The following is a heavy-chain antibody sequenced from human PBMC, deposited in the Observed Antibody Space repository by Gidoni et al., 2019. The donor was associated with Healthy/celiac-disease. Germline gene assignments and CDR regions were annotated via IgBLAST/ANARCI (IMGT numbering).Heavy chain of an antibody. CDR2: ISYDGSNK. Sequence: QVQLVESGGGVVQPGRSLRPSCAASGFPVRSYPMHWVRQAPGKGLEWVAVISYDGSNKYYADSVKGRFTISRDNSKNTLYLQMNSLRAEDTAVYYCARDHCSSTSCYGRDAFDIWGQGTMVTVSS. CDR3: ARDHCSSTSCYGRDAFDI. V-gene: IGHV3-30-3*01. CDR1: GFPVRSYP. J-gene: IGHJ3*02. D-gene: IGHD2-2*01.